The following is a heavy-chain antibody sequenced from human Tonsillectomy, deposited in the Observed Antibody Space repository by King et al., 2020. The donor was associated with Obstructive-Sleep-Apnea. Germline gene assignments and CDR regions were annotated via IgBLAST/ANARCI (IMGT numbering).Heavy chain of an antibody. CDR2: IYYSGST. V-gene: IGHV4-39*07. CDR1: GGSISSSSYY. D-gene: IGHD3-10*01. Sequence: QLQESGPGLVKPSETLSLTCTVSGGSISSSSYYWGWIRQPPGKGLEWIGSIYYSGSTYYNPSLKSRVTISVDTSKNQFSLKLSSVTAADTAVYYCARVIWTYYFDYRGQGTLVTVSS. CDR3: ARVIWTYYFDY. J-gene: IGHJ4*02.